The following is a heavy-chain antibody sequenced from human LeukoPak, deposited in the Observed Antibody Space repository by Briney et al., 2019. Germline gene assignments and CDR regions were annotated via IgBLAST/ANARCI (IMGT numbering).Heavy chain of an antibody. J-gene: IGHJ5*02. CDR2: INPNSGGT. Sequence: ASVKVSCKASGYTFTGYYMHWVRQAPGQGLEWMGWINPNSGGTNYAQKFQGRVTMTRDTSISTAYMELSRLRSDDTAVYYCAREFGGGFWSGLNWFDPWGQGTLVTVSS. CDR3: AREFGGGFWSGLNWFDP. CDR1: GYTFTGYY. V-gene: IGHV1-2*02. D-gene: IGHD3-3*01.